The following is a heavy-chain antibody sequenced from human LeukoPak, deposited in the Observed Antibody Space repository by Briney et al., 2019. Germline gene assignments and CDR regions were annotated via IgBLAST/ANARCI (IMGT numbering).Heavy chain of an antibody. D-gene: IGHD5-24*01. CDR2: IYTSGST. J-gene: IGHJ4*02. Sequence: SETLSLTCTVSGGSISSGSYYWSWIRQPAGKGLEWIGRIYTSGSTNYNPSLKSRVTISVDTSKNQFSLKLSSVTAADTAVYYCARGRWLLPWGQGTLVTVSS. CDR1: GGSISSGSYY. CDR3: ARGRWLLP. V-gene: IGHV4-61*02.